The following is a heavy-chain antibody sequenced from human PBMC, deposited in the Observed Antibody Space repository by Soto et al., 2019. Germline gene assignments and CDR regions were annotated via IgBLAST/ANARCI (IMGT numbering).Heavy chain of an antibody. CDR2: ISYDGSNK. D-gene: IGHD5-12*01. CDR3: AKDRGGYLIHDAFDI. CDR1: GFTFSSYG. Sequence: QVQLVESGGGVVQPGRSLRLSCAASGFTFSSYGMHWVRQAPGKGLEWVAVISYDGSNKYYADSVKGRFTISRDNSKNTLYLQMNSLRAEDTAVYYCAKDRGGYLIHDAFDIWGQGTMVTVSS. J-gene: IGHJ3*02. V-gene: IGHV3-30*18.